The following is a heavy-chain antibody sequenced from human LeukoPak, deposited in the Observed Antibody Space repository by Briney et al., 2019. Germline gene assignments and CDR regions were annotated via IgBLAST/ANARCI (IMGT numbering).Heavy chain of an antibody. J-gene: IGHJ4*02. CDR2: IWYDGSNK. Sequence: GGSLRLSCAASGFTFSSYGMHWVRQAPGKGLEWVAVIWYDGSNKYYADSVKGRFTISRDNSKNTLYLQMNSLRAEDTAVYYCARGGHSSSWYFDYWGQGTLVTVSS. V-gene: IGHV3-33*01. CDR1: GFTFSSYG. CDR3: ARGGHSSSWYFDY. D-gene: IGHD6-13*01.